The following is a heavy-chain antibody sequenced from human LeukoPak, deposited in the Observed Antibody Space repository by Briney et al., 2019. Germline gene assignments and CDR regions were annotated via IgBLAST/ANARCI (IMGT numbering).Heavy chain of an antibody. CDR2: ISTSSTYI. V-gene: IGHV3-21*01. Sequence: PGGSLRLSCAASGFTFRSYTMNWVRQAPGKGLEWVSSISTSSTYIYSTALVKGRFTVSRDNAKNSLYLQMNSLRAGDTALYYCARESDTSGSYPFDYWGQGTLVTVSS. D-gene: IGHD1-26*01. CDR3: ARESDTSGSYPFDY. CDR1: GFTFRSYT. J-gene: IGHJ4*02.